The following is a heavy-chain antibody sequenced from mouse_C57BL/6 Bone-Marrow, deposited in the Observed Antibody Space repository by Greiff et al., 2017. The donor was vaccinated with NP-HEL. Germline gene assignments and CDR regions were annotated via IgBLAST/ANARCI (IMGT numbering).Heavy chain of an antibody. CDR1: GFTFSSYA. Sequence: EVMLVESGGGLVKPGGSLKLSCAASGFTFSSYAMSWVRQTPEKRLEWVATISDGGSYTYYPANVKGRFTISRDNATNNLYLQMSHLKSEDTAMYYCARSYYGSSYPYAMDYWGQGTSVTVSS. D-gene: IGHD1-1*01. CDR2: ISDGGSYT. V-gene: IGHV5-4*03. CDR3: ARSYYGSSYPYAMDY. J-gene: IGHJ4*01.